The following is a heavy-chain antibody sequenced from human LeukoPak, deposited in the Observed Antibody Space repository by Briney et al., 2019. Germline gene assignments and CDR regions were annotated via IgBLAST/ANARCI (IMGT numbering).Heavy chain of an antibody. D-gene: IGHD1-26*01. Sequence: SETLSLTCTVSGGSISSSSYYWGWIRQPPGKGLQWIGSINYSGNTYYNPSLKSRVTISVDTSKSQFSLKLSSVTAADTAVYYCARDGVVGATTDWFDPWGQGTLVTVSS. CDR2: INYSGNT. CDR3: ARDGVVGATTDWFDP. V-gene: IGHV4-39*07. CDR1: GGSISSSSYY. J-gene: IGHJ5*02.